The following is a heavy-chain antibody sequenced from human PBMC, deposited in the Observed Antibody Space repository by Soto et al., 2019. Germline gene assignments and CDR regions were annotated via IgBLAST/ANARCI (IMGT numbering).Heavy chain of an antibody. CDR2: ISFDGKKI. V-gene: IGHV3-30*04. D-gene: IGHD2-15*01. Sequence: QVQLVESGGGVVQPGSSLRLFCTASGFTFSIYAMHWVRQAPGKGLDWVSIISFDGKKIDYAGSVRGRFTISRDNSQNTLYLQMDSLTTEDTAVYYCARRDFYCRGRNCFSGDYAMDVWGQGTTVTVSS. CDR3: ARRDFYCRGRNCFSGDYAMDV. J-gene: IGHJ6*02. CDR1: GFTFSIYA.